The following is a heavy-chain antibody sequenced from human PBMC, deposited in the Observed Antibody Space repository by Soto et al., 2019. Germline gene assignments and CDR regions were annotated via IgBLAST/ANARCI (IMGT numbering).Heavy chain of an antibody. V-gene: IGHV1-3*01. Sequence: GASVKVSCKASGYTFTNYAMHWGRQAPGQRLEGMGWINAGNGNTKYSQKFQGRVTITRDTSASTAYMELSSLRSEDTAVYYCAREGATFTTYGDYNPFDYWGQGTLVTVSS. CDR2: INAGNGNT. CDR3: AREGATFTTYGDYNPFDY. D-gene: IGHD4-17*01. J-gene: IGHJ4*02. CDR1: GYTFTNYA.